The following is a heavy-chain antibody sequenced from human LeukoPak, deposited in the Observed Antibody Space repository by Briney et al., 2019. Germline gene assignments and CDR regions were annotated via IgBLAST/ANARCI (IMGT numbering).Heavy chain of an antibody. CDR1: GGTFSSYA. J-gene: IGHJ4*02. V-gene: IGHV1-69*13. D-gene: IGHD6-19*01. CDR2: IIPIFGTA. CDR3: ARDHSSGLYYFDY. Sequence: GASVKASCKASGGTFSSYAISWVRQAPGQGLEWMRGIIPIFGTANYAQKFQGRVTITADESTSTAYMELSSLRSEDTAVYYRARDHSSGLYYFDYWGQGTLVTVSS.